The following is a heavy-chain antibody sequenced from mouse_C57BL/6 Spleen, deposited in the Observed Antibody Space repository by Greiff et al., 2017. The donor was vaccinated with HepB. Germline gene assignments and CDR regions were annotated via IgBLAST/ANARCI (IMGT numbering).Heavy chain of an antibody. CDR1: GYSFTGYF. J-gene: IGHJ2*01. CDR2: INPYNGDT. D-gene: IGHD1-1*02. CDR3: ARGYGYYFDY. Sequence: EVKLQESGPELVKPGDSVKISCKASGYSFTGYFMNWVMQSHGKSLEWIGRINPYNGDTFYNQKFKGKATLTVDKSSSTAHMELRSLTSEDSAVYYCARGYGYYFDYWGQGTTLTVSS. V-gene: IGHV1-20*01.